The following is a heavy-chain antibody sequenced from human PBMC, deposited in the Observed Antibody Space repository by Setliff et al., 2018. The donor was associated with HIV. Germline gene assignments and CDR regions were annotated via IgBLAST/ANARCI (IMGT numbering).Heavy chain of an antibody. D-gene: IGHD3-10*01. CDR3: ARLVRGGSGHYFDY. J-gene: IGHJ4*02. CDR2: VFYSGST. Sequence: SETLSLTCAVSGVTFSSNNYYWGWIRQPPGKGLEWIGTVFYSGSTSYGPPLKSRVTISVDTSKNQFSLKLKSVTAADTALYYCARLVRGGSGHYFDYWGQGKLVTVSS. CDR1: GVTFSSNNYY. V-gene: IGHV4-39*07.